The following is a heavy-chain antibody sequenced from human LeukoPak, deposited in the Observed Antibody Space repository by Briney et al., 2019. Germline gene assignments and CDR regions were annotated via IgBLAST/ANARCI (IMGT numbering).Heavy chain of an antibody. D-gene: IGHD6-19*01. V-gene: IGHV1-18*01. CDR2: ISAYNGNT. J-gene: IGHJ4*02. CDR1: GYTFTSYG. Sequence: ASVKVSCKASGYTFTSYGISWVRQAPGQGLEWMGWISAYNGNTNYAQKVQGRVTMTTDTSTSTAYLELRSLRSDNAAVYYSSREASSGWYFFRNVDYCGQGTLVTVSS. CDR3: SREASSGWYFFRNVDY.